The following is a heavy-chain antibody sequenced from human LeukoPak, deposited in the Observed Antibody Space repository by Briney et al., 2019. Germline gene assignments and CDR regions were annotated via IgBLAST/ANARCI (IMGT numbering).Heavy chain of an antibody. CDR1: GFTFSSYA. CDR2: ISGSGGST. J-gene: IGHJ4*02. D-gene: IGHD3-22*01. V-gene: IGHV3-23*01. CDR3: AKGAMIVVVITPFDY. Sequence: GGSLRLSCAASGFTFSSYAMSWVRRAPGKGLEWVSGISGSGGSTYYADSVKGRFTISRDNSKNTLYLQMNSLRAEDTAVCYCAKGAMIVVVITPFDYWGQGTLVTVSS.